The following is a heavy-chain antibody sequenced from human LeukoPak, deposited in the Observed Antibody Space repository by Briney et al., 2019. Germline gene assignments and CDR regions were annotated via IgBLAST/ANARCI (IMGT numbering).Heavy chain of an antibody. CDR2: INHSGST. J-gene: IGHJ6*03. CDR3: ARPGRAYYYYYMDV. CDR1: GGSFSGYY. Sequence: PSETLSLTCAVYGGSFSGYYWSWIRQPPGKGLEWIGEINHSGSTNYNPSLKSRVTISVDTSKNQFSLKLSSVTAADTAVYYCARPGRAYYYYYMDVWGKGTTVTVSS. V-gene: IGHV4-34*01.